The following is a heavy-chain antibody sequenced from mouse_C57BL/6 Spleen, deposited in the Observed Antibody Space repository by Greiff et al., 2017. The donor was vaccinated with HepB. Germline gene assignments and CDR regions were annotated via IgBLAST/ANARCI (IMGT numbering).Heavy chain of an antibody. V-gene: IGHV5-9*01. D-gene: IGHD2-4*01. Sequence: DVMLVESGGGLVKPGGSLKLSCAASGFTFSSYTMSWVRQTPEKRLEWVATISGGGGNTYYPDSVKGRFTISRDNAKNTLYLQMSSLRSEDTALYYCARHPIYYDYPYAMDYWGQGTSVTVSS. J-gene: IGHJ4*01. CDR3: ARHPIYYDYPYAMDY. CDR1: GFTFSSYT. CDR2: ISGGGGNT.